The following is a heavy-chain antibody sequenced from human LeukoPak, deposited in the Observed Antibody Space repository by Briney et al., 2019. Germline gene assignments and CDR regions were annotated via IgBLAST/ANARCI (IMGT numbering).Heavy chain of an antibody. J-gene: IGHJ5*02. CDR2: ISSSSSTI. V-gene: IGHV3-48*01. CDR3: AREGGYCSSTSCYYWFDP. D-gene: IGHD2-2*01. CDR1: GFTFSSYS. Sequence: GGSLRLSCAASGFTFSSYSMNWVRQAPGKGLEWVSYISSSSSTIYYADSVKGRFTISRDNAKNSLYLQMNSLRAEDTAVYYCAREGGYCSSTSCYYWFDPWGQGTLVTVSS.